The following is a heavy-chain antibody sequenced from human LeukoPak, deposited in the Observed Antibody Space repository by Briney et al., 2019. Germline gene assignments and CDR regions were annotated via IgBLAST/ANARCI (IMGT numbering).Heavy chain of an antibody. CDR1: GFTFSSCS. J-gene: IGHJ6*03. D-gene: IGHD4-23*01. Sequence: GGSLRLSCAASGFTFSSCSMNWVRQAPGKGLEWVSYISSSSSTIYYADSVKGRFTISRDNAKNSLYLQMNSLRAEDTAVYYCARLRRGGGDYYYYYHMDVWGKGTTVTVSS. CDR3: ARLRRGGGDYYYYYHMDV. CDR2: ISSSSSTI. V-gene: IGHV3-48*04.